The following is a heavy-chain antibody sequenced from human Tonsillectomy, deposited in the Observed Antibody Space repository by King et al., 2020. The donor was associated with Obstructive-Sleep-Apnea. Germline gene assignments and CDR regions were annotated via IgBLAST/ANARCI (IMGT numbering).Heavy chain of an antibody. D-gene: IGHD1-26*01. CDR1: GFTFSSYA. CDR2: ISYDGSNK. CDR3: AREGAASYYEVSFDY. V-gene: IGHV3-30*04. Sequence: VQLVESGGGVVQPGRSLRLSCAASGFTFSSYAMHWVRQAPGKGLEWVAVISYDGSNKYYADSVKGRFTISRDNSKNTLYLQMNSLRAEDTAVYYCAREGAASYYEVSFDYWGQGTLVTVSS. J-gene: IGHJ4*02.